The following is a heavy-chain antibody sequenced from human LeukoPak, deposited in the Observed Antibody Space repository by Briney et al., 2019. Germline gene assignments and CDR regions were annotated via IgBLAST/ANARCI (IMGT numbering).Heavy chain of an antibody. V-gene: IGHV3-23*01. Sequence: GGSLRLSCAASGFTFSTYAMSWVRQAPGKGLAWVSTISDGGSDTHYADSVKGRFTISRDDSKNTLYLQMNSLRAEDTAVYYCAKALYGDYGRFDYWGQGTLVTVSS. D-gene: IGHD4-17*01. CDR2: ISDGGSDT. CDR3: AKALYGDYGRFDY. J-gene: IGHJ4*02. CDR1: GFTFSTYA.